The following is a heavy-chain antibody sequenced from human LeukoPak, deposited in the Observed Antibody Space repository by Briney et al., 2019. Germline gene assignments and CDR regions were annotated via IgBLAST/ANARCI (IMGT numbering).Heavy chain of an antibody. J-gene: IGHJ4*02. CDR1: GFTFSSFG. CDR3: AKDMGSSGWYGGDY. CDR2: IRYDGSIK. V-gene: IGHV3-30*02. D-gene: IGHD6-19*01. Sequence: GGSLRLSCAAAGFTFSSFGMHWVRQAPGKGLEWVAFIRYDGSIKYYADSMKGRLTISRDNSKNTLYLQMNSLRAEDTAVYYCAKDMGSSGWYGGDYWGQGTLVTVSS.